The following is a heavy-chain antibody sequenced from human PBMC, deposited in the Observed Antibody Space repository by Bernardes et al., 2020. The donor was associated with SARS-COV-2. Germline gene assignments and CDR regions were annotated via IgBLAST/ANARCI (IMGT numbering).Heavy chain of an antibody. Sequence: ASVKVSCKASGYTFTSYGISWVRQAPGQGLEWMGWISAYNGNTNYAQKLQGRVTMTTDTSTSTAYMELRSLRSDDTAVYYCARVIRSRGSYGFYYYYYGMDVWGQGTTVTVSS. CDR3: ARVIRSRGSYGFYYYYYGMDV. CDR1: GYTFTSYG. CDR2: ISAYNGNT. V-gene: IGHV1-18*01. D-gene: IGHD5-18*01. J-gene: IGHJ6*02.